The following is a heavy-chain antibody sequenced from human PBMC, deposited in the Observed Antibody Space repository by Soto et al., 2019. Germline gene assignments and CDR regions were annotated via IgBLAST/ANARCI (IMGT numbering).Heavy chain of an antibody. CDR2: INPATGAA. D-gene: IGHD3-3*01. V-gene: IGHV1-2*02. J-gene: IGHJ3*02. CDR1: GYPVTAYY. CDR3: ARGGGVGVAGSAAFDM. Sequence: QLHLVQSGAVVKKPGASVTVSCSASGYPVTAYYMHWVRQAPGRGLEWMGGINPATGAAKYTQTLQARVTMTRDTSTRTVFMELSGPTSEDTAVFYCARGGGVGVAGSAAFDMWGQGTLVTVSS.